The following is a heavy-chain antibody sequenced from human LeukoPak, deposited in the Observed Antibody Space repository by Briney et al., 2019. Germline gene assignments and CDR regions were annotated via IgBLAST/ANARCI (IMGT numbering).Heavy chain of an antibody. J-gene: IGHJ5*02. D-gene: IGHD3-9*01. Sequence: GGSLRLPCTASGFTLDVYAVHWVPHAPGKRLEWVSDISWYSDSMLCAHCVEGLFPLPRESPKNSLYLQMNSLTAEDTAWYYFAKGTLRYFDWWLNWFDPWGQGTLVTVSS. CDR2: ISWYSDSM. CDR1: GFTLDVYA. V-gene: IGHV3-9*01. CDR3: AKGTLRYFDWWLNWFDP.